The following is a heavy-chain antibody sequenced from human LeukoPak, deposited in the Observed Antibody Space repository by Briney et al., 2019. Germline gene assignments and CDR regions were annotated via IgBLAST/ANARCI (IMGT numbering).Heavy chain of an antibody. D-gene: IGHD3-22*01. CDR1: GFTFSSYG. CDR3: ARELPPVVNFYFDS. Sequence: GGSLRLSCEASGFTFSSYGMHWVRQARGQGREGVAVIWYDGSDKYYADSVKGRFSISRDNSKNTLYLQMNSLRDEDTAVYYCARELPPVVNFYFDSWGQGTLVTVSS. J-gene: IGHJ4*02. CDR2: IWYDGSDK. V-gene: IGHV3-33*01.